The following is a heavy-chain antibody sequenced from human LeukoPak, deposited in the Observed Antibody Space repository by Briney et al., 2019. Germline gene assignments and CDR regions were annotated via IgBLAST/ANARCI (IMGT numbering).Heavy chain of an antibody. CDR1: GYTFTSYG. CDR3: ARGEYSSSWYPFDY. CDR2: ISAYNGNT. V-gene: IGHV1-18*01. J-gene: IGHJ4*02. D-gene: IGHD6-13*01. Sequence: ASVKVSCKASGYTFTSYGISWVRQAPGQGLEWMGWISAYNGNTNYAQKFQGRLTMTRNTSINTAFMELSSLRSEDAAVYYCARGEYSSSWYPFDYWGQGSLVTVSS.